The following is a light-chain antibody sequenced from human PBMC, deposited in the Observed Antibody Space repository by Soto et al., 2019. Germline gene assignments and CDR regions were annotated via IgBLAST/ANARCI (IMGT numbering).Light chain of an antibody. CDR1: QTISSW. Sequence: IWMTQSPSLLSASTGDRVTITCRASQTISSWLAWYQQKPGKAPKLLIYRASSLESGAPSRFSGTGSGTEFTLTISSLQPDDFATYYCQQSYNTPLTFGQGTKVDIK. J-gene: IGKJ1*01. V-gene: IGKV1-5*03. CDR3: QQSYNTPLT. CDR2: RAS.